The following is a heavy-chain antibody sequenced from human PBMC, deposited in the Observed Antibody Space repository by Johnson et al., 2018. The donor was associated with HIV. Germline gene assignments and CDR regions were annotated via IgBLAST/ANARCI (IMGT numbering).Heavy chain of an antibody. CDR3: ARSRHGGIQPSDAFDV. CDR2: ISYDGNSK. D-gene: IGHD3-16*01. Sequence: QEKLVESGGGVVQPGGSLRLSCAASGLTFSSYPMHWVRQAPGKGLEWVAFISYDGNSKYFADSVKGRFTISRDNSKNTLYLQMDSLRPEDTAVYYCARSRHGGIQPSDAFDVWGQGTMVTVSS. CDR1: GLTFSSYP. J-gene: IGHJ3*01. V-gene: IGHV3-30*04.